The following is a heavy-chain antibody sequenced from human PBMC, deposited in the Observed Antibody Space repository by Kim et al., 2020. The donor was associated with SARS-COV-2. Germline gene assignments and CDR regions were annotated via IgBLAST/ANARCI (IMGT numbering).Heavy chain of an antibody. V-gene: IGHV6-1*01. CDR3: ARGEGSSGWPSYGMDV. D-gene: IGHD6-19*01. Sequence: SVKSRTTINPDTSKNQFSLQLNSVTPEDTAVYYCARGEGSSGWPSYGMDVWGQGTTVTVSS. J-gene: IGHJ6*02.